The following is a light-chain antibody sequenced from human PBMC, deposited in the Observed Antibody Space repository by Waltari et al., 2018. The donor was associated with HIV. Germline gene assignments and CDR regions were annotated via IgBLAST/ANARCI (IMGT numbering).Light chain of an antibody. V-gene: IGKV1-5*03. Sequence: DVQMTQSPSIISASVGDRVTITCRASQSIYQWLAWYQQTPGKAPKVLMFAASSLVDVVPSRFSGSASGTEFNFTITSLQPDDFATYYCHYYGSSSHTFGQGTKV. J-gene: IGKJ1*01. CDR1: QSIYQW. CDR2: AAS. CDR3: HYYGSSSHT.